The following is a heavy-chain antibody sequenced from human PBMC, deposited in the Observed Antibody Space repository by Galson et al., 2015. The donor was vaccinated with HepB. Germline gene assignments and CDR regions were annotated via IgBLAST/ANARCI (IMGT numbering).Heavy chain of an antibody. J-gene: IGHJ3*02. CDR2: ISSSSSYI. Sequence: SLRLSCAASGFTFSSYSMNWVRQAPGKGLEWVSSISSSSSYIYYTDSVKGRFTISRDNSKNTLYLQMNSLRAEDTAVYYCANVLLWFGELSNDAFDIWGQGTMVTVSS. D-gene: IGHD3-10*01. V-gene: IGHV3-21*01. CDR1: GFTFSSYS. CDR3: ANVLLWFGELSNDAFDI.